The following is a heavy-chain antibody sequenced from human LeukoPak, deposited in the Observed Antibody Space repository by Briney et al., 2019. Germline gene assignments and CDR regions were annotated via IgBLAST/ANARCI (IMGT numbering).Heavy chain of an antibody. CDR3: ATRAPYGGNGDY. D-gene: IGHD4-23*01. V-gene: IGHV4-34*01. J-gene: IGHJ4*02. CDR2: INESGST. CDR1: GGSFSGYY. Sequence: SETLSLTCGVSGGSFSGYYWSWIRQSPGKGLEWIGEINESGSTDYNPSLKSRVTISVDTSKNQFSLKLSSVTAADTAVYYCATRAPYGGNGDYWGQGTLVTVSS.